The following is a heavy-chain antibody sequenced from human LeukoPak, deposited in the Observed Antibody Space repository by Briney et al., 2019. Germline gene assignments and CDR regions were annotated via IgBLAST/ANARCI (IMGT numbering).Heavy chain of an antibody. V-gene: IGHV4-59*12. J-gene: IGHJ4*02. D-gene: IGHD5-18*01. CDR1: GDSISTYY. CDR3: AAGGYSYGYLAAS. CDR2: INYSGTT. Sequence: PSETLSLTCSVSGDSISTYYWSWIRQSPGKGLEWIGYINYSGTTNFNPSLKSRVTMSADTSKNQFSLKLSSVTAADTAVYYCAAGGYSYGYLAASWGQGTLVTVSS.